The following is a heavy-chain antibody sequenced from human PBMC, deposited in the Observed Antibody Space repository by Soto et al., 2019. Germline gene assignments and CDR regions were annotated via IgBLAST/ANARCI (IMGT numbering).Heavy chain of an antibody. Sequence: QVQLVESGGGVVQPGRSLRLSCAASGFTFSSYDMHWVRQAPGKGLEWVTVISYDGSSKYYADSVKGRFTISRDNSKNTLYLQMNSLRAEDTPVYYCARGTSGYSYGPGPDDWGQGTLVTVSS. D-gene: IGHD5-18*01. V-gene: IGHV3-30-3*01. J-gene: IGHJ4*02. CDR1: GFTFSSYD. CDR3: ARGTSGYSYGPGPDD. CDR2: ISYDGSSK.